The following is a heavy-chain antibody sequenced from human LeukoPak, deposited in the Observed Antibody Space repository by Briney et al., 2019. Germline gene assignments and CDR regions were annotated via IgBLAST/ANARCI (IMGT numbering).Heavy chain of an antibody. J-gene: IGHJ4*02. Sequence: GGSLRLSCAASGFTFSSYAVSWVRQAPGKGLEWVSAISGSGGSTYYADSMKGRFTISRDNSKNTLYLQMNSLRAEDTAVYYCAKEFVPGRGSYYLFDYWGQGTLVTVSS. V-gene: IGHV3-23*01. CDR2: ISGSGGST. CDR1: GFTFSSYA. CDR3: AKEFVPGRGSYYLFDY. D-gene: IGHD1-26*01.